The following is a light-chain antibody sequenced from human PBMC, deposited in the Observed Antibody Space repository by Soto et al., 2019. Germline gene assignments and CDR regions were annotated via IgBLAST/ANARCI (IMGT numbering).Light chain of an antibody. J-gene: IGKJ4*01. CDR1: QDISNY. Sequence: DIQLTQSPSSLSASVGNRVTITCQASQDISNYLNWYQQKPGNAPKLLIYDASNLETGVPSRFSGGGSATYFTFTISSLQPEDIATYYCQQYDNLPLTFGGGTKVDIK. V-gene: IGKV1-33*01. CDR2: DAS. CDR3: QQYDNLPLT.